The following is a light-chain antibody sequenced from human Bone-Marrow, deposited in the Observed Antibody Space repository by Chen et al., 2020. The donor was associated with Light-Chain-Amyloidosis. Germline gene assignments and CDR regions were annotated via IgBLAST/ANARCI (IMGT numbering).Light chain of an antibody. J-gene: IGLJ2*01. CDR2: DVS. CDR3: SSYTSSSTLDVV. CDR1: SSDVGGYNY. Sequence: QSALTQPASVSGSPGQSITIFCTGPSSDVGGYNYVSWYQQHPGKAPKLMIYDVSNRPSGVSNRFSGSKSGNTASLTISGLQAEDEADYYCSSYTSSSTLDVVFGGGTKLTVL. V-gene: IGLV2-14*01.